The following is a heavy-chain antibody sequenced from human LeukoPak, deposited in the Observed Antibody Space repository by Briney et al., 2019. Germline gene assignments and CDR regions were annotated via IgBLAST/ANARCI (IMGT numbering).Heavy chain of an antibody. V-gene: IGHV4-59*12. Sequence: SETLSLTCTVSGGSISSYYWSWIRQPPGKGLEWIGYIYYSGSTNYNPSLKSRVTISVDTSKNQFSLKLSSVTAADTAVYYCARDYAGSSSWNWFDPWGQGTLVTVSP. CDR2: IYYSGST. D-gene: IGHD6-13*01. CDR1: GGSISSYY. CDR3: ARDYAGSSSWNWFDP. J-gene: IGHJ5*02.